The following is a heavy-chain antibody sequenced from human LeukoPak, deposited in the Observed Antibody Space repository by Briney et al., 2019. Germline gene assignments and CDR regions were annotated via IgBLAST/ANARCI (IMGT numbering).Heavy chain of an antibody. D-gene: IGHD2-2*02. V-gene: IGHV3-30-3*01. Sequence: PGRSLRLSCAASGFTFSSYAMHWVRQAPGKGLEWMAVISYDGSNKYYADSVKGRFTISRDNSKNTLYLQMNSLRAKDTAVYYCARGVPAAIYYYYGMDVWGQGTTVTVSS. CDR2: ISYDGSNK. CDR1: GFTFSSYA. CDR3: ARGVPAAIYYYYGMDV. J-gene: IGHJ6*02.